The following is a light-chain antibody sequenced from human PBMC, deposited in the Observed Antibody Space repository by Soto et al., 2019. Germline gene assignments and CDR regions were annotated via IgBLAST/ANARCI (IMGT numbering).Light chain of an antibody. CDR2: DVS. CDR3: CSYAGSYIYV. V-gene: IGLV2-11*01. Sequence: QSALTQPRSVSGSLGQSFTISCTLTSIDVGGYNYVSWYQQSPGRAPKLMIYDVSQRPSGVPDRFSGSKSGNTASLTISGLLAEDEADYYCCSYAGSYIYVFGTGTKVTVL. J-gene: IGLJ1*01. CDR1: SIDVGGYNY.